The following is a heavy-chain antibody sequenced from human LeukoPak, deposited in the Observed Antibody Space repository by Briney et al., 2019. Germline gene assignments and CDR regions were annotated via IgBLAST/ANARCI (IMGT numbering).Heavy chain of an antibody. V-gene: IGHV3-7*01. CDR1: GFTVSSNY. J-gene: IGHJ4*02. D-gene: IGHD1-26*01. CDR3: ARDHPSSSFDY. CDR2: IKQDGSEK. Sequence: GGSLRLSCAASGFTVSSNYMSWVRQAPGKGLEWVANIKQDGSEKYYVDSVKGRFTISRDNAENSLYLQMNSLRAEDTAVYYCARDHPSSSFDYWGQGTLVTVSS.